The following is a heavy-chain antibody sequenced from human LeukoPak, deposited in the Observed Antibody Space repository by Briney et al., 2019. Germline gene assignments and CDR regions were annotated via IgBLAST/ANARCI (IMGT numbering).Heavy chain of an antibody. D-gene: IGHD6-13*01. CDR2: IHYSGST. CDR3: ARYAADCRTLEH. Sequence: SETLSLTCTVSGGSISGYYWSWLRQPPGKGLEWIGYIHYSGSTSYSPSLKSRVTISVDTSKMQFSLKLNSVTAADTAVYYCARYAADCRTLEHWGQGALVTVS. J-gene: IGHJ4*02. CDR1: GGSISGYY. V-gene: IGHV4-59*01.